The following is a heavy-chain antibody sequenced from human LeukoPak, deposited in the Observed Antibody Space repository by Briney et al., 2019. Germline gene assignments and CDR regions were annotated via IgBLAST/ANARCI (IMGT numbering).Heavy chain of an antibody. CDR1: GGATSSYY. D-gene: IGHD3-16*01. V-gene: IGHV4-59*12. J-gene: IGHJ3*02. CDR3: ARVGARDAFDI. CDR2: IYYSVST. Sequence: SSETLSLTCTVSGGATSSYYWSWIRQPPGKGLEWIGYIYYSVSTNNNPSLKSRVTVSVDTSKNQLSLRLSSVTAADTAVYYCARVGARDAFDIWGQGTMVTVSS.